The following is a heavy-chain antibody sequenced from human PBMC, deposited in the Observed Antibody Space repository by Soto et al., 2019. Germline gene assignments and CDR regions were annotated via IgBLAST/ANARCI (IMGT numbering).Heavy chain of an antibody. CDR3: ARDHHVYDILTGYGYYYGMDV. J-gene: IGHJ6*02. D-gene: IGHD3-9*01. Sequence: GESLKISCKSSGYNITNYWIGWVRQVPGRGLEWMGIIYPGDSDTRYSPSFQGQVTISADKSISTAYLQWNSLKASDTAVYYCARDHHVYDILTGYGYYYGMDVWGQGTTVTVSS. CDR1: GYNITNYW. V-gene: IGHV5-51*01. CDR2: IYPGDSDT.